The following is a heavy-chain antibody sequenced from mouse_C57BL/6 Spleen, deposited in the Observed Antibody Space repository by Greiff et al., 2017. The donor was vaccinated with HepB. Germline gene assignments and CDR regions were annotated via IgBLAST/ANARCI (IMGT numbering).Heavy chain of an antibody. J-gene: IGHJ4*01. D-gene: IGHD2-4*01. CDR2: ISDGGSYT. CDR1: GFTFSSYA. V-gene: IGHV5-4*01. Sequence: DVQLVESGGGLVKPGGSLKLSCAASGFTFSSYAMSWVRQTPEKRLEWVATISDGGSYTYYPDNVKGRFTISRDNAKNNLYLQMSHLKSEDTAMYYWARGDYDSSAMDYWGQGTSVTVSS. CDR3: ARGDYDSSAMDY.